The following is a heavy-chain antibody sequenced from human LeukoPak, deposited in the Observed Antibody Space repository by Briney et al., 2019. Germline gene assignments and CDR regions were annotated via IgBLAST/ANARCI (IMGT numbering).Heavy chain of an antibody. CDR3: ARSKIGGVIVLYYFDY. Sequence: SVKVSCKASGGTFSSCAISWVRQAPGQGLEWMGRIIPIFGTANYAQKFQGRVTITTDESTSTAYMELSSLRSEDTAVYYCARSKIGGVIVLYYFDYWGQGTLVTVSS. CDR1: GGTFSSCA. D-gene: IGHD3-16*02. V-gene: IGHV1-69*05. J-gene: IGHJ4*02. CDR2: IIPIFGTA.